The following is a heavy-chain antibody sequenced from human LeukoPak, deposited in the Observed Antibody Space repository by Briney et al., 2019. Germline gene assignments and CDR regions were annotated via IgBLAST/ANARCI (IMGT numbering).Heavy chain of an antibody. J-gene: IGHJ3*02. Sequence: GASVKVSCKASGGTFSSYAISWVRQAPGQGLEWMGGIIPIFGTANYAQKFQGRVTITADESTSTAYMELSSLRSEDTAVYYCARDRLCCEWLRLGGLDAFDIWGQGTTVTVSS. CDR2: IIPIFGTA. CDR3: ARDRLCCEWLRLGGLDAFDI. CDR1: GGTFSSYA. V-gene: IGHV1-69*01. D-gene: IGHD5-12*01.